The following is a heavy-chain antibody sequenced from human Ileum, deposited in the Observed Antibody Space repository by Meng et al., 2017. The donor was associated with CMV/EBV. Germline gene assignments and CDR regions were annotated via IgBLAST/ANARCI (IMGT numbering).Heavy chain of an antibody. CDR1: WLTVSYTF. D-gene: IGHD3-10*01. V-gene: IGHV3-53*01. CDR2: IYSGDRT. CDR3: ARGLAERGTGSYDS. J-gene: IGHJ4*02. Sequence: GASLKISCAASWLTVSYTFMSWVRQAPGKGLEWVSLIYSGDRTYYADSVKGRFTISKDNSKNTIYLKMNSLRVEDTAVYLCARGLAERGTGSYDSWGQGTLVTVSS.